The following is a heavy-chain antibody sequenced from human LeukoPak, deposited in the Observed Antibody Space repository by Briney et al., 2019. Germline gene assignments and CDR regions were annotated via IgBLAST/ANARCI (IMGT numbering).Heavy chain of an antibody. CDR2: ISSDASIT. J-gene: IGHJ4*02. V-gene: IGHV3-74*01. D-gene: IGHD2-15*01. Sequence: GGSLKLSCAPSGFTFSSYWMTWVRQDPGKGLVWVSRISSDASITSYADPVKGRFTISRDNAKNTLYLQMNSLRAEDTALYYCATSARTYIGSSLDYWGQGTLVTVSS. CDR3: ATSARTYIGSSLDY. CDR1: GFTFSSYW.